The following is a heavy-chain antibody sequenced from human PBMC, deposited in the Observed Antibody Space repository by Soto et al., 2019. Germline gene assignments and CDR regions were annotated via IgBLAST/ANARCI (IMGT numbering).Heavy chain of an antibody. Sequence: EVQLVESGGVVVQPGGSLRLSCAASGFTFDDYTMHWVRQAPGKGLEWVSLISWDGGSTYYADSVKGRFTISRDNSKNSLYLQMNSLRTEDTALYYCASSPGSGFDLWGRGTLVTVSS. D-gene: IGHD6-25*01. CDR1: GFTFDDYT. CDR3: ASSPGSGFDL. V-gene: IGHV3-43*01. CDR2: ISWDGGST. J-gene: IGHJ2*01.